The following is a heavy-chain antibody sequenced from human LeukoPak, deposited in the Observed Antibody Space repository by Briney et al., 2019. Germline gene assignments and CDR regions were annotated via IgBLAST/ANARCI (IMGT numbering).Heavy chain of an antibody. CDR1: GYTFINYW. CDR3: ARPSNGDYSMPLDY. J-gene: IGHJ4*02. Sequence: GESLKISCKGFGYTFINYWIAWVRQMPGKGLEWMGIIYPGDSDTRYSPSFQGQDTISADKSISTAYLQWSSLKASDTAMYYCARPSNGDYSMPLDYWGQGTLVTVSS. D-gene: IGHD4-17*01. CDR2: IYPGDSDT. V-gene: IGHV5-51*01.